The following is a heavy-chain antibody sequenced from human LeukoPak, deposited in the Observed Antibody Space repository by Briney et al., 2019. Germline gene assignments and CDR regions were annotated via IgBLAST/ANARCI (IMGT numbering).Heavy chain of an antibody. D-gene: IGHD1-26*01. V-gene: IGHV1-2*02. CDR3: AGVGASGRAPNAFDI. CDR2: INPNSGAT. CDR1: GYTFTGYY. Sequence: ASVKVSCKASGYTFTGYYMHWVRQAPGQGLEWMGWINPNSGATDYAQNFQGRVTMTRDTSISTAYMELSRLRSDDTAVYYCAGVGASGRAPNAFDIRGQGTMVTVSS. J-gene: IGHJ3*02.